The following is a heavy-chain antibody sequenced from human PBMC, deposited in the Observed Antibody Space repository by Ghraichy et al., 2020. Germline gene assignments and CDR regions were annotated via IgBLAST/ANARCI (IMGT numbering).Heavy chain of an antibody. D-gene: IGHD4-23*01. Sequence: GGSLRLSCAASGFTFSSYSMNWVRQAPGKGLEWVSYISSSSSTIYYADSVKGRFTISRDNAKNSLYLQMNSLRAEDTAVYYCARDYALVTRYYYYGMDVWGQGTTVTVSS. CDR3: ARDYALVTRYYYYGMDV. J-gene: IGHJ6*02. CDR2: ISSSSSTI. V-gene: IGHV3-48*04. CDR1: GFTFSSYS.